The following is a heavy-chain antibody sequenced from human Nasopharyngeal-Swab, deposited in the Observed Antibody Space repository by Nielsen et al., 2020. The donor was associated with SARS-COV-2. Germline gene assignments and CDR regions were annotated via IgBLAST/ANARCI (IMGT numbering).Heavy chain of an antibody. J-gene: IGHJ4*02. D-gene: IGHD6-13*01. CDR2: IDWDDDK. V-gene: IGHV2-70*04. Sequence: WIRQPPGKALEWLARIDWDDDKFFSTSLKTRLTISKDTSRNQVVLTMSNMGPVDTATYFCARITGQATAGSGFDYWGPGTLVTV. CDR3: ARITGQATAGSGFDY.